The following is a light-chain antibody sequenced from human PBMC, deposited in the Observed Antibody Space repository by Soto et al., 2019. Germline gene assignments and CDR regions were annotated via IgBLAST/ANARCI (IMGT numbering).Light chain of an antibody. Sequence: QSALTQPPSASGSPGQSVTISCTGTSSDVGGYNYVSWYQQHPGKAPKLMIYEVSKRPSGVPDRFSGSKSGNTASLTVSGLQAEDEAHYYCSSYAGSNNYDFGTGTKLTVL. V-gene: IGLV2-8*01. CDR2: EVS. CDR3: SSYAGSNNYD. J-gene: IGLJ1*01. CDR1: SSDVGGYNY.